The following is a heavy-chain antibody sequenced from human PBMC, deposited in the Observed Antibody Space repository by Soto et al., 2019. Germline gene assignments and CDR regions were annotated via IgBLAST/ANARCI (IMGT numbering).Heavy chain of an antibody. CDR2: IYHSGST. CDR3: ARGPFFQG. V-gene: IGHV4-34*01. CDR1: GGSISGYY. J-gene: IGHJ4*02. Sequence: SETLSLTCAVYGGSISGYYWSCVCQPPGKGLDWIVDIYHSGSTNYYPSLKSRVIISVDKSKIQFSLKLIFVTAAYTAVYYCARGPFFQGRGQGTQVTVSS. D-gene: IGHD3-3*02.